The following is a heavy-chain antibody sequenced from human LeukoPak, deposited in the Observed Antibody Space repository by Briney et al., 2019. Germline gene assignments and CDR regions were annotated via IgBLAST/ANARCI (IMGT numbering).Heavy chain of an antibody. J-gene: IGHJ2*01. V-gene: IGHV3-7*01. CDR1: GFTFSSYA. Sequence: PGGSLRLSCAASGFTFSSYAMHWVRQAPGKGLEWVANIKQDGSEKYYVDSVKGRFTISRDNAKNSLYLQMNSLRAEDTAVYYCARALLSGDFDLWGRGTLVTVSS. CDR2: IKQDGSEK. D-gene: IGHD6-25*01. CDR3: ARALLSGDFDL.